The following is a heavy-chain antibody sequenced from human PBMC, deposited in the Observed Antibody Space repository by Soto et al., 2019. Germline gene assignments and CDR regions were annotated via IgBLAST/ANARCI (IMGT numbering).Heavy chain of an antibody. J-gene: IGHJ4*02. CDR2: ISGSGGYT. D-gene: IGHD1-26*01. CDR3: VGANHLY. CDR1: GFTFNGYG. Sequence: EVQLLESGGGLVQPGGSLRLSCAVSGFTFNGYGMSWVRQAPGKGLEWVAAISGSGGYTYYTDSVKGRFTISRDNSKNTLYLHMNSLRAEDTAVYYCVGANHLYWGQGTRVTVSS. V-gene: IGHV3-23*01.